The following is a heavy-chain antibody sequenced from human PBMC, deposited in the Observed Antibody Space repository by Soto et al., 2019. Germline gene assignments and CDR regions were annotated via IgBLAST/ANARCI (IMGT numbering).Heavy chain of an antibody. CDR2: MYHTGST. CDR1: GDSITRSGFY. CDR3: ALVRGGDTHVFDF. D-gene: IGHD3-10*01. J-gene: IGHJ4*02. Sequence: QLHLHESGPGLVKPSETLSLYCSVSGDSITRSGFYWAWIRRPPGKELEWIGSMYHTGSTYYKPSLESRLTMSVDTSKSQFSLMLTSMTASDAGVYFCALVRGGDTHVFDFWGQGARVTVSS. V-gene: IGHV4-39*01.